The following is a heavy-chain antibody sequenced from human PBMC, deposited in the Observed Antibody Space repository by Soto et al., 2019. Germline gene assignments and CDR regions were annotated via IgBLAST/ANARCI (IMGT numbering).Heavy chain of an antibody. J-gene: IGHJ6*02. Sequence: ASVKVSCKASGYTFTGYYMHWVRQAPGQGLEWMGWINPNSGGTNYAQKFQGRVTMTRDTSISTAYMELSRLRSDDTAVYYCARGFVLRGYYLPYYYYGMDVWGQGTTVTVSS. CDR3: ARGFVLRGYYLPYYYYGMDV. D-gene: IGHD3-3*01. V-gene: IGHV1-2*02. CDR2: INPNSGGT. CDR1: GYTFTGYY.